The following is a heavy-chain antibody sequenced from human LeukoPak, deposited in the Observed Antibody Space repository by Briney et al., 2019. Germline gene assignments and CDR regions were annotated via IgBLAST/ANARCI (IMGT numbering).Heavy chain of an antibody. CDR1: GGSVSSVNYY. V-gene: IGHV4-61*01. J-gene: IGHJ4*02. CDR2: IYYSGST. CDR3: ARVYMVRGVIITFDY. Sequence: SETLSLTCTVSGGSVSSVNYYWTWIRQPPGKGLEWIGYIYYSGSTNYNPSLKSRVTISVDTSKNQFSLKLNSVTAADTAVYYCARVYMVRGVIITFDYWGQGTLVTVSS. D-gene: IGHD3-10*01.